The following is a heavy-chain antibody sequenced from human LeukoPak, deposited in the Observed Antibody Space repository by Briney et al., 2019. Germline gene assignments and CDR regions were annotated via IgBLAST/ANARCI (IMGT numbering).Heavy chain of an antibody. D-gene: IGHD6-6*01. CDR2: INHSGGT. Sequence: PSETLSVTSAVYRGSFSGYYWSWVREPLGKGLERSGEINHSGGTNYNPSLMSRVTISLDTSKNQFSLKLSSVTAADTAVYYCARGPVRSSSGRWFDPWGQGTLVSVST. V-gene: IGHV4-34*01. CDR3: ARGPVRSSSGRWFDP. J-gene: IGHJ5*02. CDR1: RGSFSGYY.